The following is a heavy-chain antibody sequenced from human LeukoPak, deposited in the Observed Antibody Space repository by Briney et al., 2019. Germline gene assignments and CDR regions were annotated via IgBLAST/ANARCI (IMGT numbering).Heavy chain of an antibody. V-gene: IGHV1-69*04. CDR3: ARGAMIVVSAFDI. Sequence: GSSVKVSCKASGGTFSSYAISWVRQAPGQGLAWMGRIIPILGIANYAQKFQGRVTITADKSTSTAYMELSSLRSEDTAVYYCARGAMIVVSAFDIWGQGTMVTVSS. CDR2: IIPILGIA. J-gene: IGHJ3*02. D-gene: IGHD3-22*01. CDR1: GGTFSSYA.